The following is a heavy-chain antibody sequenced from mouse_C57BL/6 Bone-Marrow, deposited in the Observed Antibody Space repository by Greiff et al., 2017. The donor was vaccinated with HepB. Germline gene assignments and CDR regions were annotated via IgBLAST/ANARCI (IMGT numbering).Heavy chain of an antibody. CDR3: APLYALYAMDY. CDR2: IYPRSGNT. Sequence: VKLQESGAELARPGASVKLSCKASGYTFTSYGISWVKQRPGQGLEWIGEIYPRSGNTYYNEKFKGKATLTADKSSSTAYMELRSLTSEDSAVYFSAPLYALYAMDYWGQGTSVTVSS. J-gene: IGHJ4*01. D-gene: IGHD2-12*01. V-gene: IGHV1-81*01. CDR1: GYTFTSYG.